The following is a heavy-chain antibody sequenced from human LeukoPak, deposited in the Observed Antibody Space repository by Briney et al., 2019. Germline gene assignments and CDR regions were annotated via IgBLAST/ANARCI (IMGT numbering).Heavy chain of an antibody. CDR3: ARAGSYFLDY. Sequence: PSQTLSLTCSVSGGSVSSNNHYWTWIRQPPGKGLEWIGYISYSGNTYYNPSLKSRIIISVDTSKNQFSLSLISVTAADTAVYYCARAGSYFLDYWGQGILVAVSS. CDR1: GGSVSSNNHY. CDR2: ISYSGNT. V-gene: IGHV4-30-4*01. D-gene: IGHD1-26*01. J-gene: IGHJ4*02.